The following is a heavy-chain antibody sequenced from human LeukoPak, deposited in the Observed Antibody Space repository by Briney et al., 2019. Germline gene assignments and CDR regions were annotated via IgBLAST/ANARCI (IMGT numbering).Heavy chain of an antibody. Sequence: SETLSLTCTVSGDSISSGAYYWSWIRQPAGKGLEWIGRISSSGSTNYNPSLKSRVTISVDTSKNQFSLKLSSVTAADTAVYFCARGPYSYDSSGAFDIWGQGTMVTVSS. CDR1: GDSISSGAYY. D-gene: IGHD3-22*01. V-gene: IGHV4-61*02. J-gene: IGHJ3*02. CDR3: ARGPYSYDSSGAFDI. CDR2: ISSSGST.